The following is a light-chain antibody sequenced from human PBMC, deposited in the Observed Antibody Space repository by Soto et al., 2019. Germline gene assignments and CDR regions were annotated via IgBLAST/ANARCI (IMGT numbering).Light chain of an antibody. CDR3: QQYSVSPRT. J-gene: IGKJ1*01. V-gene: IGKV3D-15*01. CDR1: QSVRGN. CDR2: GVF. Sequence: EIVMTQSPASLSVSPGERATLSCRASQSVRGNLAWYQQKPGRTPRLLIYGVFNRATGIPDRFSGSGSGTEFTLTVNRLEPEDSAVYFCQQYSVSPRTFGQGTKVDIK.